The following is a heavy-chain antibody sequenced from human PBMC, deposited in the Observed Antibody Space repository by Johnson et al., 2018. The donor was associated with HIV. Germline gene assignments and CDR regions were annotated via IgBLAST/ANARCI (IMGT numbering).Heavy chain of an antibody. D-gene: IGHD5-18*01. V-gene: IGHV3-15*01. J-gene: IGHJ3*02. CDR2: LNSATDGGTL. CDR3: TTEAGIELWLMYAFDM. Sequence: VQLVESGGGLVKPGESLRLSCAASGFTFSNAWMSWVRQAPGKGLEWVGRLNSATDGGTLDYAAPVKGTFTLSRDDSKNALFLQRNSSKTENTAIYYCTTEAGIELWLMYAFDMWGQGTMVTVSS. CDR1: GFTFSNAW.